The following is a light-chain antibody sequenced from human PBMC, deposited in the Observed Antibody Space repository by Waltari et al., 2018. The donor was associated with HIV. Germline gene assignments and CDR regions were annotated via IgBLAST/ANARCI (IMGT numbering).Light chain of an antibody. CDR3: MQDTHWPFT. J-gene: IGKJ3*01. Sequence: DIVMTQAPLSLPVTLGQPASISCRSSEDLVDSNGNSYLNWFLLRPGQSPRRLFFKVSNRDSGVPERFRARGSGTEFTLKIRSVEAEDVGIYFCMQDTHWPFTFGPGTTLDI. V-gene: IGKV2-30*01. CDR1: EDLVDSNGNSY. CDR2: KVS.